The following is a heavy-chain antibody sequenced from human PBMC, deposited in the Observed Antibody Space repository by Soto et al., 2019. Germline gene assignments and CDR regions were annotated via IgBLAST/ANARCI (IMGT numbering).Heavy chain of an antibody. CDR2: ISGSGGST. Sequence: EVQLLESGGGLVQPGGSLRLSCAASGFTFSSYAMSWVRQAPGKGLEWVSAISGSGGSTYYADSVKGRFTISRDNFKNTLYLQMDSLRAADTAVYYCAKLVRVTMIVVVPYYGMYVWGQGTTVTVSS. J-gene: IGHJ6*02. D-gene: IGHD3-22*01. V-gene: IGHV3-23*01. CDR3: AKLVRVTMIVVVPYYGMYV. CDR1: GFTFSSYA.